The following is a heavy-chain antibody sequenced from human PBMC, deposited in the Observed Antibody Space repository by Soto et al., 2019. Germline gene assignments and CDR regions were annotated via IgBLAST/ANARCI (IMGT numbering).Heavy chain of an antibody. V-gene: IGHV3-33*01. CDR1: GFTFSSYG. D-gene: IGHD6-19*01. CDR2: IWYDGSNK. Sequence: QVQLVESGGGVVQPGRSLRLSCAASGFTFSSYGMHWVRQAPGKGLEWVAVIWYDGSNKYYADSVKGRFPISRDNSKNTLYLQMNSLRGEDKAVYYCGSTVAGIDYWGQGTLVTVSS. J-gene: IGHJ4*02. CDR3: GSTVAGIDY.